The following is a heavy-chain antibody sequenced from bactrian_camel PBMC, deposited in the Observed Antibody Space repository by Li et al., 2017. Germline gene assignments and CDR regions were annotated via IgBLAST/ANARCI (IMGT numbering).Heavy chain of an antibody. J-gene: IGHJ6*01. CDR3: ALDPASGKTSWVYHLLPRPTFGF. Sequence: QVQLVESGGDSVQTGGSLRLSCAASGLHDHIGYCMGWFRRPPGKNLEGVAAIAADGSINYLDSVKGRFTISKDSTKNILYLQMNSLKPEDAATYYCALDPASGKTSWVYHLLPRPTFGFWGKGTQVTVS. CDR1: GLHDHIGYC. D-gene: IGHD2*01. CDR2: IAADGSI. V-gene: IGHV3S53*01.